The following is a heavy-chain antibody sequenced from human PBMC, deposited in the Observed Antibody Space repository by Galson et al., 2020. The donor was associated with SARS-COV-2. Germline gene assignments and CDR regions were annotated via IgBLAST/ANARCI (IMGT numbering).Heavy chain of an antibody. CDR3: TTDLGSYPDYDYDMDV. V-gene: IGHV3-15*01. Sequence: GGSLRLSCAASGFTFSNAWMSWVRQAPGKGLEWVGRIKSKTDGGTTDYAAPVKGRFTISRDDSKNTLYLQMNSLKTEDTAVYYCTTDLGSYPDYDYDMDVWGKGTTVIVSS. CDR2: IKSKTDGGTT. CDR1: GFTFSNAW. D-gene: IGHD1-26*01. J-gene: IGHJ6*03.